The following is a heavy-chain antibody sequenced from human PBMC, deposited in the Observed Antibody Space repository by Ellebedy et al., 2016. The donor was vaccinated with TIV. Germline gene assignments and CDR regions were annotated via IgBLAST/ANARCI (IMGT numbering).Heavy chain of an antibody. V-gene: IGHV3-9*01. J-gene: IGHJ3*02. Sequence: SLKISXAASGFTFDDYAMHWVRQAPGRGLEWVSGISWNSGSIGYADSVKGRFTISRDNAKNSLYLQMNSLRTEDTALYYCAGRSGTYSDAFDIWGQGTMVTVSS. D-gene: IGHD1-26*01. CDR3: AGRSGTYSDAFDI. CDR1: GFTFDDYA. CDR2: ISWNSGSI.